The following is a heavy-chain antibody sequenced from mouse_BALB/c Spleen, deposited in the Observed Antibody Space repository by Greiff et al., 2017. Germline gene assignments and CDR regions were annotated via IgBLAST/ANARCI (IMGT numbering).Heavy chain of an antibody. Sequence: LQESGAELVRPGASVTLSCKASGYTFTDYEMHWVKQTPVHGLEWIGAIDPETGGTAYNQKFKGKATLTADKSSSTAYMELRSLTSEDSAVYYCTRYYGFSFAYWGQGTLVTVSA. CDR3: TRYYGFSFAY. CDR1: GYTFTDYE. D-gene: IGHD2-3*01. J-gene: IGHJ3*01. V-gene: IGHV1-15*01. CDR2: IDPETGGT.